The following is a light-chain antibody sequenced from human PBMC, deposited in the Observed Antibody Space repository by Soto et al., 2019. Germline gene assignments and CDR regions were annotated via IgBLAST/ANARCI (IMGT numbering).Light chain of an antibody. CDR2: DAS. V-gene: IGKV3D-20*02. CDR3: QQRSNWWT. CDR1: QSVSSSY. Sequence: EIVLTQSPGTLSLSPWEIATLSCRASQSVSSSYLAWYQQKPGQAPRLLIYDASNRATGIPARFSGSGSGTDFTLTISSLEPEDFAVYYCQQRSNWWTFGQGTKVDIK. J-gene: IGKJ1*01.